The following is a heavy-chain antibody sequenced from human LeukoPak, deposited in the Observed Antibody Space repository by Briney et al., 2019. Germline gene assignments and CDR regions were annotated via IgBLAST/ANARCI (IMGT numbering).Heavy chain of an antibody. J-gene: IGHJ4*02. V-gene: IGHV3-21*01. CDR1: GFTFSSYG. CDR2: MSGSGGST. D-gene: IGHD3-3*01. Sequence: PGGSLRLSCAASGFTFSSYGMHWVRQAPGKGLEWVSSMSGSGGSTYYADSVKGRFTISRDNAQNSLFLELNSLRGEDTAVYYCARERNFYYFDYWGQGALVTVSS. CDR3: ARERNFYYFDY.